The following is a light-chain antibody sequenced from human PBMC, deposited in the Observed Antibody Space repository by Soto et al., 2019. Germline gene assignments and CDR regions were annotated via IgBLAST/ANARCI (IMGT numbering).Light chain of an antibody. CDR1: QSISRN. Sequence: DILMTQSPSSLSASVGGRVTITCRASQSISRNLNWYQQRPGRAPKLLIHTTSNLQSGVPSRFSGSGSGTDFALTISILNPKNFATYYCRQSYSRWTFGQGTKV. V-gene: IGKV1-39*01. CDR2: TTS. J-gene: IGKJ1*01. CDR3: RQSYSRWT.